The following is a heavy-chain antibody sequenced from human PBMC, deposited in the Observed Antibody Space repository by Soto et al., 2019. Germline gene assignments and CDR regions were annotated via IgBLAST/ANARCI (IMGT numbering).Heavy chain of an antibody. CDR3: AREFYYDGSGYSSTYYFDY. Sequence: HPGGSLRLSCAASGFTVSSTYMSWVRQAPGKGLQWVSVILGGGRTYYADSVKGRFTISRDISKNTLYPQMNSLRAEDTAIYYCAREFYYDGSGYSSTYYFDYWGQGTLVTVSS. V-gene: IGHV3-53*01. CDR2: ILGGGRT. J-gene: IGHJ4*02. D-gene: IGHD3-22*01. CDR1: GFTVSSTY.